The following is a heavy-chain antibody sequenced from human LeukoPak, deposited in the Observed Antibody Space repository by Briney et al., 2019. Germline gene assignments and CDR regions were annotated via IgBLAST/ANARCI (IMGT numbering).Heavy chain of an antibody. CDR3: ARDLRHYFDY. CDR1: GFNFNTYS. J-gene: IGHJ4*02. Sequence: GDSLRLSCAASGFNFNTYSMNWVRQAPGKRLEWVSSIDSTSGYIYYADSVKGRFTISRDNAKNSLYLQMNSLRAEDTAVYYCARDLRHYFDYWGQGTLVTVSS. V-gene: IGHV3-21*04. CDR2: IDSTSGYI.